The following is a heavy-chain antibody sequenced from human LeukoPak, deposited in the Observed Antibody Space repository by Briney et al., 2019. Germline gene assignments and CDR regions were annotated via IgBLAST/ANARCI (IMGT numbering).Heavy chain of an antibody. D-gene: IGHD1-26*01. Sequence: GGSLRLSCTASGFTFSDYYMSWIRQAPGKGLEWVSCISLSGSTIYYADSVKGRFTNSRDNAKNSLYLQMNSLRAEDTAVYYCARVGAFIYYYMDVWGKGTTVTVSS. CDR2: ISLSGSTI. CDR1: GFTFSDYY. J-gene: IGHJ6*03. V-gene: IGHV3-11*04. CDR3: ARVGAFIYYYMDV.